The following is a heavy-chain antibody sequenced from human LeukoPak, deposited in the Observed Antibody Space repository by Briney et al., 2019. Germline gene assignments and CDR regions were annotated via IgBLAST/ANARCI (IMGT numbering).Heavy chain of an antibody. D-gene: IGHD6-13*01. Sequence: ASVKVSCKVSGYTLTELSMHWVRQAPGKGLEWMGGFDPEDGETIDAQKFQGRVTMTEDTATDTAYMELSSLRSEDTAVYYCATPPPYTGYSSNYYYMDVWGKGTTVTVSS. V-gene: IGHV1-24*01. CDR1: GYTLTELS. CDR3: ATPPPYTGYSSNYYYMDV. CDR2: FDPEDGET. J-gene: IGHJ6*03.